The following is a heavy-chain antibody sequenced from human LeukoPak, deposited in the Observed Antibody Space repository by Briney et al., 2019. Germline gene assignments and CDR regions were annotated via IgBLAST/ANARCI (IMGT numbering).Heavy chain of an antibody. D-gene: IGHD2-2*01. J-gene: IGHJ2*01. V-gene: IGHV3-53*01. CDR3: ARDKVACSSTSCHYWYFDL. Sequence: GGSLRLSCAASGFTVSSYYMSWVRQAPGKGLECVSVIYSGGSTYYADSVKGRFTISRDNSKNTLYLQMNSLRAEDTAVYYCARDKVACSSTSCHYWYFDLWGRGTLVTVSS. CDR2: IYSGGST. CDR1: GFTVSSYY.